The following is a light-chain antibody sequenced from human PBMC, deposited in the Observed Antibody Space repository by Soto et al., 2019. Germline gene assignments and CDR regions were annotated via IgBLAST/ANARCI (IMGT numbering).Light chain of an antibody. CDR2: DAS. J-gene: IGKJ1*01. CDR1: QSISSW. V-gene: IGKV1-5*01. CDR3: QQYNSYSWT. Sequence: DIQMIQSPSTLSASVGDQVTINCRASQSISSWLAWYQQKPGKAPKLLIYDASSLESGVPSRFSGSGSGTEFTLTISSLQPDDFATYYCQQYNSYSWTFGQGTKVDI.